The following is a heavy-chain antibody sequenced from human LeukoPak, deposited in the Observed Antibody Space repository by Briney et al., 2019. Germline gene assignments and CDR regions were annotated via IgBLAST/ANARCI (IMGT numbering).Heavy chain of an antibody. D-gene: IGHD3-10*01. Sequence: SSETLSLTCTVSGVSISTYYWTWIRQPPGKGLEWIGNIDYSGNTKYNPSLNSRVTISVDTSKNHFSLKLSSVTAADTAVYYCARLSLVRGASTQRYYYYGMDVWGQGTTVTVSS. V-gene: IGHV4-59*12. CDR3: ARLSLVRGASTQRYYYYGMDV. J-gene: IGHJ6*02. CDR1: GVSISTYY. CDR2: IDYSGNT.